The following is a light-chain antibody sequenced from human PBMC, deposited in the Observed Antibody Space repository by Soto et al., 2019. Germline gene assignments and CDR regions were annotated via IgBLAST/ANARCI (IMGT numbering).Light chain of an antibody. CDR1: SGSIASNY. CDR2: EDN. J-gene: IGLJ3*02. Sequence: NFMLTQPHSVSESPGKTVTISCTGSSGSIASNYVQWYQQRPGSAPTTVIYEDNQRPSGVPDRFSGSIDSSSNSASLTISGLKNEDDADYYCQSYDSSYWVFGGGTKVTVL. V-gene: IGLV6-57*02. CDR3: QSYDSSYWV.